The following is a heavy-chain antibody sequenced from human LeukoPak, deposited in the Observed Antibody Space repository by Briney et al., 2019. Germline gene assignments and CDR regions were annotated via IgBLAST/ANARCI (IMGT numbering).Heavy chain of an antibody. J-gene: IGHJ5*02. CDR2: IYYSGST. CDR1: GGSISSYY. CDR3: AREEYGSGSYYRGWFDP. D-gene: IGHD3-10*01. V-gene: IGHV4-59*01. Sequence: SETLPLTCTVSGGSISSYYWSWIRQPPGKGLEWIGYIYYSGSTNYNPSLKSRVTISVDTSKNQFSLKLSSVTAADTAVYYCAREEYGSGSYYRGWFDPWGQGTLVTVSS.